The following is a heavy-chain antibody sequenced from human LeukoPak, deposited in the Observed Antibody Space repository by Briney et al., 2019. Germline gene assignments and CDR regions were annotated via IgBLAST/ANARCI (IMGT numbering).Heavy chain of an antibody. CDR2: IYPGDSDT. V-gene: IGHV5-51*01. J-gene: IGHJ4*01. Sequence: GESLKISCKGSAYSFTSYWIGWVRQMPGKGLEWMGIIYPGDSDTRYSPSFQGQVTISSEKSISTTYLQWSSLTGSDTAMHSCARRVVSPLLYSFDYWGQGTLVTVSS. CDR1: AYSFTSYW. CDR3: ARRVVSPLLYSFDY.